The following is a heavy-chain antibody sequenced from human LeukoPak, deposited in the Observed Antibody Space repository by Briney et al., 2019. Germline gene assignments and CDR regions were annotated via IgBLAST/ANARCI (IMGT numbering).Heavy chain of an antibody. CDR1: GGSISSSSYY. V-gene: IGHV4-39*07. J-gene: IGHJ4*02. CDR2: IYYSGST. D-gene: IGHD4-11*01. Sequence: PSETLSLTCTVSGGSISSSSYYWGWIRQPPGKGLEWIGSIYYSGSTYYNPSLKSRVTISVDTSKNQFSLKLSSVTAADTAVYYCARYSNYIDYFDYWGQGTLVTVSS. CDR3: ARYSNYIDYFDY.